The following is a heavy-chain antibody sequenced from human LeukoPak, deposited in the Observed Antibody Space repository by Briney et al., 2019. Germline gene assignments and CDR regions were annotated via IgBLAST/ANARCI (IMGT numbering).Heavy chain of an antibody. CDR2: VYDSGST. V-gene: IGHV4-39*07. D-gene: IGHD5-12*01. Sequence: SETLSLTCTVSGDSISSSSYFWGWIRQPPGKGLEWIGSVYDSGSTYYNPSLKSRATISVDTPKNQFSLKLNSVTAADTAVYYCARDSGYGWFDPWGQGTLVTVSS. CDR3: ARDSGYGWFDP. CDR1: GDSISSSSYF. J-gene: IGHJ5*02.